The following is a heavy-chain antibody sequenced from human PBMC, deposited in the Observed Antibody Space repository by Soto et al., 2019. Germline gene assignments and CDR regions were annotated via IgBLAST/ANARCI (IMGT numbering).Heavy chain of an antibody. CDR3: ARSTRIVAKIDH. CDR1: GDSISRSSYY. CDR2: IYYSGST. J-gene: IGHJ4*02. D-gene: IGHD5-12*01. V-gene: IGHV4-39*01. Sequence: SETLSLTCAVSGDSISRSSYYWGWIRQPPGKGLEWIGSIYYSGSTYYNPSLKSRVTISVDTSKNQFSLKLSSVTAADTAVYYFARSTRIVAKIDHWGQGTLVPVSS.